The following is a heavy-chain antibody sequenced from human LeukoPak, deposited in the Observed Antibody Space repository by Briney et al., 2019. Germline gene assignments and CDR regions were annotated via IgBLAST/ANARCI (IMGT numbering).Heavy chain of an antibody. Sequence: QPGGSLRLSCAASGFTFSSYAMHWVRQAPGKGLEWVAFIRYDELQDYYADSVRGRFTISRDNSKSALYLQMGSLRPEDTAMYYCVRDFSNYVAFFDSWGQGVLVTVSS. CDR3: VRDFSNYVAFFDS. V-gene: IGHV3-30*02. J-gene: IGHJ4*02. CDR2: IRYDELQD. CDR1: GFTFSSYA. D-gene: IGHD4-11*01.